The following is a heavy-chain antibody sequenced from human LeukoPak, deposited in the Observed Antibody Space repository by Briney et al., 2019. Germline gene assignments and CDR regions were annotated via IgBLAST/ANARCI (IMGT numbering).Heavy chain of an antibody. V-gene: IGHV4-59*01. Sequence: PSETLSLTCTVSGGSISSYYWSWIRQPPGKGLEWIGYIYYSGSTNYNPSLKSRVTISVDTSKNQFSLKLSSVTAADTAVYYCARDPSSGWYWYFDYWGQGTLVTVPS. CDR2: IYYSGST. D-gene: IGHD6-19*01. J-gene: IGHJ4*02. CDR3: ARDPSSGWYWYFDY. CDR1: GGSISSYY.